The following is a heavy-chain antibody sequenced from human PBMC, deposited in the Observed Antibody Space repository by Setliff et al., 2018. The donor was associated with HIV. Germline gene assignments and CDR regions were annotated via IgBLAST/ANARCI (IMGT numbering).Heavy chain of an antibody. CDR1: GASVNSNNYY. J-gene: IGHJ4*02. V-gene: IGHV4-39*01. D-gene: IGHD3-10*01. CDR2: IYYSGTT. CDR3: ARLSLSLVRGIINSGDRFFDY. Sequence: SETLSLTCTVSGASVNSNNYYWVWIRQPPGKGLEWIASIYYSGTTYYNPSLKSRVTISVDTSKNQFSLKLSSVTAADTAVYYCARLSLSLVRGIINSGDRFFDYWGQGSLVTVSS.